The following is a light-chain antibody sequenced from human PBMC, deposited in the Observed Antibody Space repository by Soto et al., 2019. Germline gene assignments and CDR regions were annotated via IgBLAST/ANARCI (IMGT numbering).Light chain of an antibody. Sequence: DIQMTQSPSTLSASVGDRVTITCRARQSISRWLAWYQQKPGKSPKLLIYKESTFESGVPARFSGSGSGTEFTLTSSSFQPDDFATDYCQHSFTFGPGTKVDIK. CDR2: KES. CDR1: QSISRW. V-gene: IGKV1-5*03. J-gene: IGKJ3*01. CDR3: QHSFT.